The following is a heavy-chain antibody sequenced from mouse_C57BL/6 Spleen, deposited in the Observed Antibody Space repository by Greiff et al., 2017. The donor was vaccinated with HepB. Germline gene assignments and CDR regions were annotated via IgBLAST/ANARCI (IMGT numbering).Heavy chain of an antibody. CDR2: IYPGSGST. CDR3: ARVPYYCGSSYGYAMDY. V-gene: IGHV1-55*01. D-gene: IGHD1-1*01. Sequence: QVQLQQPGAELVKPGASVKMSCKASGYTFTSYWITWVKQGPGQGLEWIGDIYPGSGSTNYNEKFKSKATLTVDTSSSTAYMQLSSLTSEDSAVYYCARVPYYCGSSYGYAMDYWGQGTSVTVSS. J-gene: IGHJ4*01. CDR1: GYTFTSYW.